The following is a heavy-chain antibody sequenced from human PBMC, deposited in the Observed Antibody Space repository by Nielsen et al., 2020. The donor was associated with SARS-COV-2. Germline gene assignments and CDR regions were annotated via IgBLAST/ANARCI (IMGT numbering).Heavy chain of an antibody. J-gene: IGHJ4*02. Sequence: SETLSLTCAVYGRSFSSSYWRWIRQPPGKGLEWIGEINPSGSTNYNPSLKSRVTISVDTSKNQFSLKLSSVTAADTAVYYCARVGYYGPREDYWGQGTLVTVSS. CDR3: ARVGYYGPREDY. CDR1: GRSFSSSY. V-gene: IGHV4-34*01. CDR2: INPSGST. D-gene: IGHD2/OR15-2a*01.